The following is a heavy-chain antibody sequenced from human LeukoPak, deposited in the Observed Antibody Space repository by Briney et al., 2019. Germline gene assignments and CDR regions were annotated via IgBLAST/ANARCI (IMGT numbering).Heavy chain of an antibody. CDR2: IWYDGSNK. V-gene: IGHV3-33*01. J-gene: IGHJ4*02. D-gene: IGHD3-22*01. CDR3: ARGGYYDSSGYSFFDY. Sequence: PGGSLRLSCAASGFTFSSYGMHWVRQAPGKGLEWVAVIWYDGSNKYYADSVKGRFTISRDNSKNTLYLQMNSLRAEDTAVYYCARGGYYDSSGYSFFDYWGQGTLVTVSS. CDR1: GFTFSSYG.